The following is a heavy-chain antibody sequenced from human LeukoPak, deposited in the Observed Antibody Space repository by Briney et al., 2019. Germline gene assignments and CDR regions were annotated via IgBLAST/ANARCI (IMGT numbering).Heavy chain of an antibody. CDR1: GYSFTSYW. D-gene: IGHD4-17*01. CDR3: ARSISGDYVKGYYYYMDV. Sequence: GESLKISCKGSGYSFTSYWIVWVRQMPGKGLEWMGIIYPGDPDTRYSPSFQGQVTISADKSISTAYLQWSSLKASDTAMYYCARSISGDYVKGYYYYMDVWGKGTTVTVSS. V-gene: IGHV5-51*01. J-gene: IGHJ6*03. CDR2: IYPGDPDT.